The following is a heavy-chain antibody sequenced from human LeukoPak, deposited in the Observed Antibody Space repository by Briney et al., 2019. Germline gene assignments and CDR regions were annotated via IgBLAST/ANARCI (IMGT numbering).Heavy chain of an antibody. V-gene: IGHV4-39*01. CDR1: SDSISSTYYY. D-gene: IGHD3-16*01. CDR2: FHYSGSN. CDR3: ARQATFGYAYAYYFDL. Sequence: SETQSLTCTVSSDSISSTYYYWGWIRQSPDKGLEWIGTFHYSGSNYYNPSLKSRITLSVDTSKNQFSLSLISVTAADTAVYFCARQATFGYAYAYYFDLWGQGTLVTVSS. J-gene: IGHJ4*02.